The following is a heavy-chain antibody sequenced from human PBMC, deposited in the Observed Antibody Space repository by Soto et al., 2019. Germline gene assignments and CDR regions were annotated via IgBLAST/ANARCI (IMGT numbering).Heavy chain of an antibody. CDR1: GYTFTSYG. CDR3: ARFTPGIAAAGPDY. CDR2: ISAYNGNT. Sequence: ASVKVSCKASGYTFTSYGISWVRQAPGQGLEWMGWISAYNGNTNYAQKLQGRVTMTTDTSTSTAYMELRSLRSDDTAVYYCARFTPGIAAAGPDYWGQGPLVTVSS. J-gene: IGHJ4*02. V-gene: IGHV1-18*01. D-gene: IGHD6-13*01.